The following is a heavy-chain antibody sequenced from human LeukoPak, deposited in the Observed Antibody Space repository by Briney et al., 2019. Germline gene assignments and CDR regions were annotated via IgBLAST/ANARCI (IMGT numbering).Heavy chain of an antibody. D-gene: IGHD1-26*01. Sequence: GVSLRLSCAASGFTFSSYAMHWVRQAPGKGLEYVSAISSNGGSTYYANSVKGRFTISRDNSKNTLYLQMGSLRAEDMAVYYCARVHSGSSFHYFDYWGQGTLVTVSS. J-gene: IGHJ4*02. CDR2: ISSNGGST. V-gene: IGHV3-64*01. CDR3: ARVHSGSSFHYFDY. CDR1: GFTFSSYA.